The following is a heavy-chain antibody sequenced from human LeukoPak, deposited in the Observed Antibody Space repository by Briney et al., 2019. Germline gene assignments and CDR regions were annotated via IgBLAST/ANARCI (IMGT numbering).Heavy chain of an antibody. CDR1: GFTFSSYW. CDR3: ARVSSSGWYYFDY. V-gene: IGHV3-74*01. Sequence: PGGSLRLSCAASGFTFSSYWMHWVRQAPGKGLVWVSRINSDGSITTYADSVKGRFTISRDNAKNTLYLQMNSLRAEDTAVYYCARVSSSGWYYFDYWGLGTLVTVSS. D-gene: IGHD6-19*01. J-gene: IGHJ4*02. CDR2: INSDGSIT.